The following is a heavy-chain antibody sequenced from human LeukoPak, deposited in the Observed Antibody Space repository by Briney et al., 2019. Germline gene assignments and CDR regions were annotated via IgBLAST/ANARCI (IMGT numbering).Heavy chain of an antibody. Sequence: ASLKVSCKASGYTFTGYYMHWVRQAPGQGLEWMGGINPNSGGTNYAQKFQGRVTMTRDTSISTAYMELSRLRSDDTAVYYCARVYCSSTSCPPQFDYWGQGTLVTVSS. J-gene: IGHJ4*02. CDR3: ARVYCSSTSCPPQFDY. CDR1: GYTFTGYY. D-gene: IGHD2-2*01. CDR2: INPNSGGT. V-gene: IGHV1-2*02.